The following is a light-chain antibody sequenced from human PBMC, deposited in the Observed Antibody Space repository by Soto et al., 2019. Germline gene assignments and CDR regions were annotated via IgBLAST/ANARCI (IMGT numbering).Light chain of an antibody. J-gene: IGLJ2*01. CDR3: SSYTSSSTLEVV. V-gene: IGLV2-14*01. CDR1: SVDVGAYNY. CDR2: EVS. Sequence: QSALTQPASVSGSPGQSITISCTGTSVDVGAYNYVAWYQQHPGKAPKLMIFEVSNRPSGVSNRFSGSKSGYTASLTISGLQAEDEADYYCSSYTSSSTLEVVFGGGTKLTVL.